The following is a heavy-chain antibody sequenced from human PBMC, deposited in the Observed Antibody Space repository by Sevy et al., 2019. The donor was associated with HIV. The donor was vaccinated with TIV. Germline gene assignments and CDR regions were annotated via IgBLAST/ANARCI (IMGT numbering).Heavy chain of an antibody. CDR2: IKQDGSDK. V-gene: IGHV3-7*04. CDR3: VRVRAFLLFVELPRYRFDS. CDR1: GFTLSSYW. Sequence: GGSLRLSCVASGFTLSSYWMSWVRQVPGQGLEWVADIKQDGSDKNYLDSVKGRFTISRDNAKKSLYLQMNNLRVEDTALYYCVRVRAFLLFVELPRYRFDSWGQGTLVTVSS. J-gene: IGHJ4*02. D-gene: IGHD3-3*02.